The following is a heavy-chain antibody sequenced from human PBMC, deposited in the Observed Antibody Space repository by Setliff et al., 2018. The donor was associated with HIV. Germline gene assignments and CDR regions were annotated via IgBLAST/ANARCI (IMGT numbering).Heavy chain of an antibody. CDR3: ARDVSWRVRTYIDY. J-gene: IGHJ4*02. V-gene: IGHV3-21*01. Sequence: PGESLKISCAASGFTFSSYEMNWVRQAPGKGLEWVSSISSSSRSKYYADSVKGRFTISRDNAKNSLYLQMNSLTAEDTAVYYCARDVSWRVRTYIDYWGQGALVTVSS. CDR1: GFTFSSYE. CDR2: ISSSSRSK. D-gene: IGHD3-3*01.